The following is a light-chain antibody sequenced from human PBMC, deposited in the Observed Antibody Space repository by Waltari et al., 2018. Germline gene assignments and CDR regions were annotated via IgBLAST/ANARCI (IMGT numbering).Light chain of an antibody. CDR3: QTWGTGTHVV. J-gene: IGLJ2*01. V-gene: IGLV4-69*01. Sequence: QPELTQSPSASASLGASVKLTCTLSSGHSSYAIAWHPQQPQKGTRYLMQLNRDGSHNKGDGFPDRFSGSSSGAERYLTISSLQSEDEADYYCQTWGTGTHVVFGGGTKLTVL. CDR2: LNRDGSH. CDR1: SGHSSYA.